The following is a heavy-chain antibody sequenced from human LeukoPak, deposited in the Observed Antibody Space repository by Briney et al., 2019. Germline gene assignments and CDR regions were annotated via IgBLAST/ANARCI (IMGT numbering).Heavy chain of an antibody. CDR2: IYSSGST. V-gene: IGHV4-39*01. CDR1: GGSFSSTTYY. CDR3: ARLYYYGSGNYYNPPRRDVFDM. J-gene: IGHJ3*02. D-gene: IGHD3-10*01. Sequence: SETLSLTCTVSGGSFSSTTYYWGCIRQPPGKGLEWIGRIYSSGSTYYSPSLKSRVTISVDTSKNQFSLKLSSVTAADTAVYYCARLYYYGSGNYYNPPRRDVFDMWGQGTMVTVSS.